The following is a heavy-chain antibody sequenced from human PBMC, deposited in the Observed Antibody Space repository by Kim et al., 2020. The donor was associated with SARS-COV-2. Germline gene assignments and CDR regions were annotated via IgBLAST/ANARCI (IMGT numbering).Heavy chain of an antibody. V-gene: IGHV1-2*02. D-gene: IGHD3-9*01. Sequence: ASVKVSCKASGYTFTGYYIHWVRRAPGQGLEWMGWINPDTGDTKYAQKFQGRITMTRDTSISTAYMELRSLRSDDTAVYYCARDDRRSSDWFPSDDWGQGTRVTVSS. CDR1: GYTFTGYY. CDR3: ARDDRRSSDWFPSDD. CDR2: INPDTGDT. J-gene: IGHJ4*02.